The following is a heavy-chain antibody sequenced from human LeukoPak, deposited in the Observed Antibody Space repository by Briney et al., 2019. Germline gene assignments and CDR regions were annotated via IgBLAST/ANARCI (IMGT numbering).Heavy chain of an antibody. CDR1: GFTFDDYA. J-gene: IGHJ3*02. CDR2: ISWNSGII. Sequence: PGGSLRLSCAASGFTFDDYAMHWVRQAPGKGLEWVSGISWNSGIIGYADSVKGRFTTSRDNAKNSLYLQMNSLRAEDTAVYYCARDGEYSSSMGAFDIWGQGTMVTVSS. V-gene: IGHV3-9*01. D-gene: IGHD6-6*01. CDR3: ARDGEYSSSMGAFDI.